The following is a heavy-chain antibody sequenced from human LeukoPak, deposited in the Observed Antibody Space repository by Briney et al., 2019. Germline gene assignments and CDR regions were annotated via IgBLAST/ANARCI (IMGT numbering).Heavy chain of an antibody. V-gene: IGHV3-74*01. D-gene: IGHD1-26*01. CDR1: GFTFSSYW. CDR2: IYSDGSST. Sequence: GGSLRLSCGASGFTFSSYWMHWVRQAPGKGLVWVSRIYSDGSSTIYADSVKGRFTISRDNAKNTLYLQMNSLRAEDTAVYYCVRGDYYHFGYWGQGTLVTVSS. J-gene: IGHJ4*02. CDR3: VRGDYYHFGY.